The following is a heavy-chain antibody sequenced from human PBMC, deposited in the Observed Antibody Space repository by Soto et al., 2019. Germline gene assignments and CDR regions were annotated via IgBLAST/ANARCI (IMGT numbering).Heavy chain of an antibody. CDR3: TKYYYSSGSFYYYGMDV. D-gene: IGHD3-10*01. CDR2: IKSKSDGGTT. Sequence: EVQLVESGGGLVKPGGSLRLSCAASGFIFNNAWMSWVRQAPGKGLEWVGRIKSKSDGGTTDYAAPVKGRITISRDDSKNTLYLQMNSLKTEDTAVYYCTKYYYSSGSFYYYGMDVWGQGTTVTVSS. J-gene: IGHJ6*02. CDR1: GFIFNNAW. V-gene: IGHV3-15*01.